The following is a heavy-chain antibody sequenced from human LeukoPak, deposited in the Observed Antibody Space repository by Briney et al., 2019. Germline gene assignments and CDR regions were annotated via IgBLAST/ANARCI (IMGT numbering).Heavy chain of an antibody. V-gene: IGHV4-34*01. CDR2: INHSGST. CDR3: ARLRSDVWGSYRYRFNDY. CDR1: GFTFSNAW. D-gene: IGHD3-16*02. Sequence: PGGSLRLSCVASGFTFSNAWMSWIRQPPGKGLEWIGEINHSGSTNYNPSLKSRVTISVDTSKNQFSLKLSSVTAADTAVYYCARLRSDVWGSYRYRFNDYWGQGTLVTVSS. J-gene: IGHJ4*01.